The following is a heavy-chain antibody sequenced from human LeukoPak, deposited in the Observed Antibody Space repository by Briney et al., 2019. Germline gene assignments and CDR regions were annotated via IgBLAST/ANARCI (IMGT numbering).Heavy chain of an antibody. V-gene: IGHV3-13*05. J-gene: IGHJ4*02. CDR3: ARRAVAGQFDY. CDR2: IGTAGDP. Sequence: GGSVRLSCAASGFTFSSYDMHWVRQATGKGLEWVSAIGTAGDPYYPGSVKGRFTISRENAKNSLYLQMNSLRAGDTAVYYCARRAVAGQFDYWGQGTLVTVSS. D-gene: IGHD6-19*01. CDR1: GFTFSSYD.